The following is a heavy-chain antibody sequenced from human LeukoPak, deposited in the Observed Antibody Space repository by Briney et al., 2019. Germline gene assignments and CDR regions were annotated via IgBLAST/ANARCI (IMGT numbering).Heavy chain of an antibody. V-gene: IGHV4-39*01. CDR2: IHYSGIT. CDR3: AGSRADCSSTSCPLAHFQH. J-gene: IGHJ1*01. CDR1: DGSISSGSYY. D-gene: IGHD2-2*01. Sequence: SETLSLTCTVSDGSISSGSYYWGWIRQPPGKGLEWIANIHYSGITYYNPSLKSRVTISVDTSKNQFSLKLSSVTAADTAVYYCAGSRADCSSTSCPLAHFQHWGQGTLVTVSS.